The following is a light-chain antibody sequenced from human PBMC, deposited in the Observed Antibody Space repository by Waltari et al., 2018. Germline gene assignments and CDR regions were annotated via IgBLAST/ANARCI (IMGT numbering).Light chain of an antibody. V-gene: IGKV3-20*01. CDR3: QQYDGSSVT. Sequence: EIVLTPSPGSLSLSPGERATLSCRASQTISGSWLTWYQQKPGQAPRLLIYGASSRATAIPDRFSGSGSVTDFTLTISRLEPEDFAVYYCQQYDGSSVTFGGGTKVEIK. J-gene: IGKJ4*01. CDR1: QTISGSW. CDR2: GAS.